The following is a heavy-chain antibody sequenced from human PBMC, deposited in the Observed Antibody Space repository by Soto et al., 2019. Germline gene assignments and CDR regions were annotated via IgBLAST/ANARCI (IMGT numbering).Heavy chain of an antibody. V-gene: IGHV3-74*01. D-gene: IGHD3-3*01. CDR3: ARASIIPGFYY. Sequence: GGSLRLSCAASGFTFSSYWMHWVRQAPGKGLVWVSRINSDGSSTSYADSVKGRFTISRDNAKNTLYLQMNSLRAEDTAVYYCARASIIPGFYYWGQGTLVTVSS. CDR1: GFTFSSYW. CDR2: INSDGSST. J-gene: IGHJ4*02.